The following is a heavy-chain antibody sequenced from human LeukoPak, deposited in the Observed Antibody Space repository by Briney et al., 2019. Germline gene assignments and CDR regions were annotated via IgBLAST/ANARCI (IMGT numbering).Heavy chain of an antibody. CDR1: GGTFSSYA. CDR2: INAGNGNT. V-gene: IGHV1-3*03. CDR3: ARAADSRSSSWYKPQSAYFDY. J-gene: IGHJ4*02. D-gene: IGHD6-13*01. Sequence: GASVKVSCKASGGTFSSYAISWVRQAPGQRLEWMGWINAGNGNTKYSQEFQGRVTITRDTSASTAYMELSSLRSEDMAVYYCARAADSRSSSWYKPQSAYFDYWGQGTLVTVSS.